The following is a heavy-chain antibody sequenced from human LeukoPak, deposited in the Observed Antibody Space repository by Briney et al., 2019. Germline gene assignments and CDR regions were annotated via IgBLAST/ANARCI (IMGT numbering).Heavy chain of an antibody. CDR3: VRGYSFGPYGMDV. CDR1: GFPFSSYA. D-gene: IGHD2-15*01. Sequence: GGSLRPFCSASGFPFSSYAMHWVREAPGKGLEYVSTISDSGGSTYYADSVKGRFTISRDNSKNTLYLQMSSLRAEDTAVYFCVRGYSFGPYGMDVWGQGTTVTVSS. CDR2: ISDSGGST. V-gene: IGHV3-64D*09. J-gene: IGHJ6*02.